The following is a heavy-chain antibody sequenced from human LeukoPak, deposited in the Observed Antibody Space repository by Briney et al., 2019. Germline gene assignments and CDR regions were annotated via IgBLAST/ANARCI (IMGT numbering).Heavy chain of an antibody. Sequence: PGRSLRLSCAASGFTFRNYALHWVRQTPGKGLEWVAVISYDGIDKYYADSVKGRFTVSRDNFMNTLYLQMNSLRAEDTAVYYCARDLRGSPIGAFDIWGQGTMVTVSS. CDR2: ISYDGIDK. D-gene: IGHD3-10*01. J-gene: IGHJ3*02. CDR1: GFTFRNYA. CDR3: ARDLRGSPIGAFDI. V-gene: IGHV3-30-3*01.